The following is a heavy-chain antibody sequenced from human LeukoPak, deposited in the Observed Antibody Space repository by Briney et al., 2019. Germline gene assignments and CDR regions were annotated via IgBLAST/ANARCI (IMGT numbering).Heavy chain of an antibody. D-gene: IGHD3-22*01. CDR1: GYTFTSYD. Sequence: ASVKVSCKASGYTFTSYDINWVRQATGQGLEWMGWMNPNSGNTGYAQKFQGRVTMTRNTSISTAYMELSSLRSEDTAVYYCAKDKSGYDSSGYYIDCWGQGTLVTVSS. J-gene: IGHJ4*02. V-gene: IGHV1-8*01. CDR3: AKDKSGYDSSGYYIDC. CDR2: MNPNSGNT.